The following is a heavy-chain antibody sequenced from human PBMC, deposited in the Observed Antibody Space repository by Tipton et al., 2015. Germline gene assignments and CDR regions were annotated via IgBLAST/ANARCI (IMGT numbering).Heavy chain of an antibody. CDR3: ACQDYDSLTRDYQTVDY. V-gene: IGHV4-39*01. Sequence: TLSLTCTVSGDSISSSSYFWGWIRQPPGKGLEWIGSIFHSGNTYYNPSLKSRVTISVDTSKNEVSLMLNSVTAADTAVYYCACQDYDSLTRDYQTVDYWGQGTLVTVSS. J-gene: IGHJ4*02. CDR1: GDSISSSSYF. D-gene: IGHD3-9*01. CDR2: IFHSGNT.